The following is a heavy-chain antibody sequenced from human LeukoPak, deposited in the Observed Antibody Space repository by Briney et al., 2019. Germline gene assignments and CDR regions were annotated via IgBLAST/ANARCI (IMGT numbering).Heavy chain of an antibody. J-gene: IGHJ3*02. CDR3: ARMNMVRDAFDI. Sequence: SETLSLTCTVSGGSISSSSYYWGWIRQLPGKGLEWIGSIYYSGSTYYNPSLKSRVTISVDTSKNQFSLKLSSVTAADTAVYYCARMNMVRDAFDIWGQGTMVTVSS. V-gene: IGHV4-39*07. CDR2: IYYSGST. CDR1: GGSISSSSYY. D-gene: IGHD3-10*01.